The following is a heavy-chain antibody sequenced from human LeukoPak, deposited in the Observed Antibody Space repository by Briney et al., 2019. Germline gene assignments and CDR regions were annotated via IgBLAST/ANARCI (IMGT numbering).Heavy chain of an antibody. Sequence: ASVKVSCKASGYTFTGYYMHWVRQAPGQGLEWMGWMNPNTGGTNYAHNFQGRVTMTRDTSISTAYMELSRLRSDDTAVYYCARSPDILTGEKFDYWGQGTLVTVSS. CDR2: MNPNTGGT. D-gene: IGHD3-9*01. J-gene: IGHJ4*02. CDR3: ARSPDILTGEKFDY. CDR1: GYTFTGYY. V-gene: IGHV1-2*02.